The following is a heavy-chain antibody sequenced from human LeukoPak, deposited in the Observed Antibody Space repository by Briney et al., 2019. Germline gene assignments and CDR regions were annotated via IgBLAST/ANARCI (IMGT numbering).Heavy chain of an antibody. CDR3: AREPPNYYGSGSYGDY. Sequence: SETLSLTCTVYGGSISCGGYSWSWIRQPPGKGLEWIGYIYHSGSTYYNPSLKNRVTISVDRSKNPFSLKLNSVTAADTAVYYCAREPPNYYGSGSYGDYWGQGTLVTVSS. V-gene: IGHV4-30-2*01. CDR2: IYHSGST. CDR1: GGSISCGGYS. J-gene: IGHJ4*02. D-gene: IGHD3-10*01.